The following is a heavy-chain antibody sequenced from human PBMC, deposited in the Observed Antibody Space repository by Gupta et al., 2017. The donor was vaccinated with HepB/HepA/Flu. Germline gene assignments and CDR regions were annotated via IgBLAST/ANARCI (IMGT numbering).Heavy chain of an antibody. J-gene: IGHJ2*01. CDR2: INPDSGGT. CDR3: ARDVGIRWYFDL. CDR1: EYLFTGNY. V-gene: IGHV1-2*02. Sequence: QVQLVQSGAEVEKPGASVKVSCKASEYLFTGNYIHWVRQAPGQGLEWMGWINPDSGGTQYAQKFQGRVTMTRDTSISTAYMKLNRLISDDTAIYFCARDVGIRWYFDLWGRGSLVTVSS. D-gene: IGHD1-26*01.